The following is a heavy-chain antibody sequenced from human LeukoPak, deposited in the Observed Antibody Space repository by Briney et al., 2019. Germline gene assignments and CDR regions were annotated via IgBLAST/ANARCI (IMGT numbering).Heavy chain of an antibody. J-gene: IGHJ4*02. CDR3: AKDQGTAFDY. V-gene: IGHV3-30-3*01. Sequence: GGSLRLSCAASGFTFSSFAVHWVRQAPGKGLEWVAIISYDGNNKYYADSVKGRFTISRDNSKNTLYLQMNSLRAEDTAVYYCAKDQGTAFDYWGQGTLVTVSS. CDR1: GFTFSSFA. CDR2: ISYDGNNK.